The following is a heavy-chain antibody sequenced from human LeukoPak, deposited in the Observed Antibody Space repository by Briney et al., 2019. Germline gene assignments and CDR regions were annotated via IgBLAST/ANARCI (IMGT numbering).Heavy chain of an antibody. CDR3: AAEGGWQPTDYGDHVY. V-gene: IGHV1-18*01. Sequence: GASVKVSCKASGYTFTNYGMTWVRQAPGKGLEWMGWISHYNGNTNYAQKFQGRVTMTTDTSTTTAYMELRDLRSDDTALYYCAAEGGWQPTDYGDHVYWGQGTLVTVSS. D-gene: IGHD4-17*01. CDR1: GYTFTNYG. J-gene: IGHJ4*02. CDR2: ISHYNGNT.